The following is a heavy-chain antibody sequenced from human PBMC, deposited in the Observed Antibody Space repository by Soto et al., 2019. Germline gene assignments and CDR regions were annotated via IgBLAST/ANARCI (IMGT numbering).Heavy chain of an antibody. V-gene: IGHV3-30*18. CDR1: GFTFRGDG. CDR2: ISYDGSIK. D-gene: IGHD5-18*01. Sequence: PGGSLRLSXAASGFTFRGDGMHWVRQAPGRGLEWVALISYDGSIKYYADSVRGRFTISRDNSKNTLYLQMNSLRAEDTAVYYCANSEYSRYKNIDVWGQGTTVTVSS. CDR3: ANSEYSRYKNIDV. J-gene: IGHJ6*02.